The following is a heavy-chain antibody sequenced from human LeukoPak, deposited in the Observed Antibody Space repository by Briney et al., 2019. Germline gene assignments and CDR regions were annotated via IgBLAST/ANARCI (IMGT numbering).Heavy chain of an antibody. D-gene: IGHD3-22*01. J-gene: IGHJ4*02. CDR1: GFTFSNYW. CDR2: IKEDGSEK. Sequence: GGSLRLSCAASGFTFSNYWMSWVRQAPGKGLEWVANIKEDGSEKNYVDSVKGRFTISRDNAKNSLYLQMNSLRAEDTAVYYCAKVIAYSFYYDSSGLPDYWGQGTLVTVSS. V-gene: IGHV3-7*03. CDR3: AKVIAYSFYYDSSGLPDY.